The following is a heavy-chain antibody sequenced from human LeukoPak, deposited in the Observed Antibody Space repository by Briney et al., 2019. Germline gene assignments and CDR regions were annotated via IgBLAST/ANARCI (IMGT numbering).Heavy chain of an antibody. CDR3: AGNYDSMGSYYYYGMDV. D-gene: IGHD3-3*01. CDR1: GGSISSGSYY. Sequence: SETLSLTCTVSGGSISSGSYYWGWIRQPAGKGLEWIGRIYTSGSTNYNPSLKSRVTMSVDTSKNQFSLKLSSVTAADTAVYYCAGNYDSMGSYYYYGMDVWGQGTTVTVSS. CDR2: IYTSGST. V-gene: IGHV4-61*02. J-gene: IGHJ6*02.